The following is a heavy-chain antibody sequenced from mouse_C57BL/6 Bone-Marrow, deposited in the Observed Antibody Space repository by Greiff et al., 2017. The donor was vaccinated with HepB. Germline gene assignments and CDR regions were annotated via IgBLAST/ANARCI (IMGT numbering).Heavy chain of an antibody. J-gene: IGHJ4*01. Sequence: EVKLVESGGGLVQPKGSLKLSCAASGFTFNTYAMHWVRQAPGKGLEWVARIRSKSSNYATYYADSVKDRFTISRDDSQSMLYLQMNNLKTEDTAMYYCVRGPPTVVAYYYAMDYWGQGTSVTVSS. D-gene: IGHD1-1*01. CDR1: GFTFNTYA. CDR3: VRGPPTVVAYYYAMDY. CDR2: IRSKSSNYAT. V-gene: IGHV10-3*01.